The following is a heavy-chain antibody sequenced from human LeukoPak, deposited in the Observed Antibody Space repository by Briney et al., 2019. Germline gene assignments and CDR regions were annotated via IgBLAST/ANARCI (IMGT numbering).Heavy chain of an antibody. CDR3: AKGGGGYNYGYFAL. J-gene: IGHJ2*01. D-gene: IGHD5-18*01. CDR2: ISWNSGSI. CDR1: GFTFDDYA. Sequence: PGGSLRLSCAASGFTFDDYAMHWVRQAPGKGLEWVSGISWNSGSIGYADSVKGRFTISRDNAKNSLYLQMNSLRAEDTAFYYCAKGGGGYNYGYFALWGRGTLVTVSS. V-gene: IGHV3-9*01.